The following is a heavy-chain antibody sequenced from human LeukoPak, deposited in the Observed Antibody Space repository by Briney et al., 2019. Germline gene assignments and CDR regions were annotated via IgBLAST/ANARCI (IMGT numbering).Heavy chain of an antibody. CDR1: GFTFSDYY. D-gene: IGHD2-15*01. Sequence: PGGSLRLSCAASGFTFSDYYMSWIRQAPGKGLEWVSYISSSGSTIYYADSVKGRFTISRDNAKNSLYLQMNSLRAEDTALYYCAKESGPHKDFDYWGQGTLVTVSS. CDR3: AKESGPHKDFDY. CDR2: ISSSGSTI. J-gene: IGHJ4*02. V-gene: IGHV3-11*01.